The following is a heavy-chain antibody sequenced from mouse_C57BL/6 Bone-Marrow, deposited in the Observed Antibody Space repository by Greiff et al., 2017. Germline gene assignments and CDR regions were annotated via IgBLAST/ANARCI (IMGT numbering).Heavy chain of an antibody. CDR3: ARDPITTVVGPSAMDY. V-gene: IGHV7-1*01. CDR1: GFTFSDFY. CDR2: SRNKANDYTT. J-gene: IGHJ4*01. Sequence: EVKLMESGGGLVQSGRSLRLSCATSGFTFSDFYMEWVRQAPGKGLEWIAASRNKANDYTTEYSASVKGRFIVSKDTSQSILYLQMNALRAEETAMYYCARDPITTVVGPSAMDYWGQGTSVTVSS. D-gene: IGHD1-1*01.